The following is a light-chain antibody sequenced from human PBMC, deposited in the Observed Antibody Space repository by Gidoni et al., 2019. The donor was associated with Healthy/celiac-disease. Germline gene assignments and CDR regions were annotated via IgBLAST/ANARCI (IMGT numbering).Light chain of an antibody. V-gene: IGKV3-20*01. J-gene: IGKJ4*01. CDR2: GAS. Sequence: EIVLTQSPGTLSLSPGERTTLSCRASQSVSSSYLAWYQQKPGQAPRLLIYGASSRATGIPDRFSCSGSGTDFTLTISRLEPEDFAVYYCQQYGSSPLTFGGXTKVEIK. CDR3: QQYGSSPLT. CDR1: QSVSSSY.